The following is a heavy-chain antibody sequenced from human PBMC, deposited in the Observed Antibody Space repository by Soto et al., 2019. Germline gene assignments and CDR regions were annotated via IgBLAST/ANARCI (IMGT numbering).Heavy chain of an antibody. CDR1: DFSFSDAW. Sequence: GGSLRLSCADSDFSFSDAWMNWVRQAPGKGLDWVGRIKSKIDGGTTDYAAPVKGRFTISRDDSKNTLYLQMNSLKTEDTAVYYCTAHNFLSGSGFDPWGQGTLVTISS. V-gene: IGHV3-15*07. D-gene: IGHD3-3*01. J-gene: IGHJ5*02. CDR3: TAHNFLSGSGFDP. CDR2: IKSKIDGGTT.